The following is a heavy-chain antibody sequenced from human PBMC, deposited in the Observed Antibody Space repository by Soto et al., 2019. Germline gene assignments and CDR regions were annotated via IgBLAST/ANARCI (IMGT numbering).Heavy chain of an antibody. CDR1: GGTFSSYS. D-gene: IGHD5-12*01. CDR2: IIPIFGTA. CDR3: ARDARRRDGYNEGGMDV. Sequence: SVNVSCKSPGGTFSSYSMSWVRQAPGQGLEWMGGIIPIFGTANYAQKFQGRVTITADESTSTAYMELSSLRSEDTAVYYCARDARRRDGYNEGGMDVWGQGTTVTVSS. V-gene: IGHV1-69*13. J-gene: IGHJ6*02.